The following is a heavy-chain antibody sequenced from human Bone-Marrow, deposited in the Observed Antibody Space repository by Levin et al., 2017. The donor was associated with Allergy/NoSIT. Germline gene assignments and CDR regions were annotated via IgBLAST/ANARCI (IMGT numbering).Heavy chain of an antibody. V-gene: IGHV1-69*04. Sequence: KISCKASGDTFNSYAFAWVRQAPGQGLEWMGRIIPMVGTTKNAQKFQDRVTITADTSTTTVHMEMSSLRFEDTAVYYCARVGCSGISCYFEYWGQGTLVTVTS. J-gene: IGHJ4*02. D-gene: IGHD2-15*01. CDR1: GDTFNSYA. CDR2: IIPMVGTT. CDR3: ARVGCSGISCYFEY.